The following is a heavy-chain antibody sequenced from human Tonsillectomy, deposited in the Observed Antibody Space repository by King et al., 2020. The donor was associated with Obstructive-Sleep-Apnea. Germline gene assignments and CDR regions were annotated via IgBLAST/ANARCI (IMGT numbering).Heavy chain of an antibody. V-gene: IGHV3-13*01. CDR1: GFTFSRYD. CDR3: ARLHLEEGAFDL. CDR2: IGNAGDT. Sequence: VQLVESGGGLVQPGGSLRLSCAASGFTFSRYDMHWVRQATGKGLEWVAAIGNAGDTYYPNSVKGRFTISRENAKKSVYLQMSSLRGGDTAVYYCARLHLEEGAFDLWGQGTMVTVSS. D-gene: IGHD3-3*01. J-gene: IGHJ3*01.